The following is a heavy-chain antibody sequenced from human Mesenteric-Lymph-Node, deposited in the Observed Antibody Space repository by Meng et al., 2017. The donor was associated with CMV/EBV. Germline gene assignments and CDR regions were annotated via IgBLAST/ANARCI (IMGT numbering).Heavy chain of an antibody. CDR2: INPNSGGT. Sequence: ASVKVSCKASGYTFTGYYMHWVRQAPGQGLEWMGWINPNSGGTNYSQRFQGRVTMTRDTSISTAYMELSRLTSDDTAVYYCARERNLRGSRSNWFDPWGQGTLVTVSS. D-gene: IGHD2-2*01. V-gene: IGHV1-2*02. J-gene: IGHJ5*02. CDR3: ARERNLRGSRSNWFDP. CDR1: GYTFTGYY.